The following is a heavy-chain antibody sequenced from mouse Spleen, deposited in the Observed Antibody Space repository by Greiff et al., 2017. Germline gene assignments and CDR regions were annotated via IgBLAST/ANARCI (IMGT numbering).Heavy chain of an antibody. CDR2: IDPSDSYT. CDR3: APHSAWFAY. J-gene: IGHJ3*01. V-gene: IGHV1-69*01. CDR1: GYTFTSYW. Sequence: QVQLQQPGAELVMPGASVKLSCKASGYTFTSYWMHWVKQRPGQGLEWIGEIDPSDSYTNYNQKFKGKATLTVDKSSSTAYMQLSSLTSEDSAVYYCAPHSAWFAYWGQGTLVTVSA.